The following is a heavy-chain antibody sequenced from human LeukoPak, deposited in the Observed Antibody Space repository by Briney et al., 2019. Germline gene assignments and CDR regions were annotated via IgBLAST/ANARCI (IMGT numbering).Heavy chain of an antibody. CDR1: GYTFTSYA. CDR2: INTNTGNP. D-gene: IGHD6-13*01. J-gene: IGHJ4*02. V-gene: IGHV7-4-1*02. CDR3: ARDLSGIAAAGEHDVIDY. Sequence: ASVKVSCKASGYTFTSYAMNWVRQAPGQGLEWMGWINTNTGNPTYAQGFTGRFVFSLDTSVSTAYLQISSLKAEDTAVYYCARDLSGIAAAGEHDVIDYWGQGTLVTVSS.